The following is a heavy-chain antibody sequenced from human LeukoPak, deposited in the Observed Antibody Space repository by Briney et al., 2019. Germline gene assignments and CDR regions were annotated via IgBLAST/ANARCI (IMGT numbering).Heavy chain of an antibody. D-gene: IGHD5-12*01. V-gene: IGHV3-66*01. CDR2: IYSGGST. CDR3: ARDRGNSAYGAWFDS. J-gene: IGHJ5*01. CDR1: GFTVSSNY. Sequence: PGGSLRLSCAASGFTVSSNYMSWVRQAPGKGLEWASVIYSGGSTYYADSVKGRFTISRDNSKNTLYLQMNSLRAEDTGIYYCARDRGNSAYGAWFDSWGQGTLVTVSS.